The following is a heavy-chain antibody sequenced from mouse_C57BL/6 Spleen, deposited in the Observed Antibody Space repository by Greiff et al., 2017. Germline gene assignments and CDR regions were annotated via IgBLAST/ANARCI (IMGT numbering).Heavy chain of an antibody. CDR2: IRSGGDYI. J-gene: IGHJ4*01. V-gene: IGHV5-9-1*02. Sequence: EVQRVESGEGLVKPGGSLKLTCASSGFTFSSYAMSWVRQTPETRLEWVAYIRSGGDYIYYADPVKGRFTISRDNARKPLYLQMSSLQSEATAMYYCTRELGLGAMDYWGQGTSVTVSS. CDR1: GFTFSSYA. D-gene: IGHD4-1*01. CDR3: TRELGLGAMDY.